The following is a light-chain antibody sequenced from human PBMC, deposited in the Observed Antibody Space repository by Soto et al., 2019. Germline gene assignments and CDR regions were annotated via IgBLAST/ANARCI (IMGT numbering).Light chain of an antibody. J-gene: IGKJ4*01. CDR1: QSVSSNY. CDR2: GAS. V-gene: IGKV3-20*01. Sequence: EVVLTQSPGTLSLSPGERVTLSCRASQSVSSNYLAWYQHKPGQAPRLLIFGASNRATGIPDRFSGSGSGTDFTLTISGLETEDFAVYYCQQYSGLTLTFGGGTKWISN. CDR3: QQYSGLTLT.